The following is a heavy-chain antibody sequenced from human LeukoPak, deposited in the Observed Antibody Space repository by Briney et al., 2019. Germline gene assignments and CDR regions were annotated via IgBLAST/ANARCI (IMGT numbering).Heavy chain of an antibody. CDR1: GGSFTDYY. CDR2: INHSGRT. CDR3: ARDQGSYYGVDV. V-gene: IGHV4-34*01. Sequence: SETLSLTCAVYGGSFTDYYWSWIRQPPGKGLEWIGEINHSGRTNSNPSLKSRVTISVDTSKNQFSLKVSSVTAADTAVYYCARDQGSYYGVDVWGQGTTVTVSS. J-gene: IGHJ6*02.